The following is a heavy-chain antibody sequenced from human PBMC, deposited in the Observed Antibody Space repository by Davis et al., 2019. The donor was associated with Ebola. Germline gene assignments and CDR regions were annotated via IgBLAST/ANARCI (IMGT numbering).Heavy chain of an antibody. CDR3: ARRLRNYDFWSGYPWWFDP. V-gene: IGHV4-34*01. D-gene: IGHD3-3*01. Sequence: SETLSLTCAVYGGSFSGYYWSWIRQPPRKGLEWIGEINHSGSTNYNPSLKSRVTISVDTSKNQFSLKLSSVTAADTAVYYCARRLRNYDFWSGYPWWFDPWGQGTLVTVSS. CDR1: GGSFSGYY. J-gene: IGHJ5*02. CDR2: INHSGST.